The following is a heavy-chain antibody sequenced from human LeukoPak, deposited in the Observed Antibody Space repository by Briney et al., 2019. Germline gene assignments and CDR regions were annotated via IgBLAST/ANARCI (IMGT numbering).Heavy chain of an antibody. D-gene: IGHD3-22*01. V-gene: IGHV3-53*04. Sequence: GGSLRLSCAAPGFTVSSNYMSWVRQAPGKGLEWVSVIYSGGSTYYADSVKGRFTISRHNSKNTLYLQMNSLRAEDTAVYYCARDSYYDSSGYYYYYGMDVWGQGTTVTVSS. J-gene: IGHJ6*02. CDR2: IYSGGST. CDR3: ARDSYYDSSGYYYYYGMDV. CDR1: GFTVSSNY.